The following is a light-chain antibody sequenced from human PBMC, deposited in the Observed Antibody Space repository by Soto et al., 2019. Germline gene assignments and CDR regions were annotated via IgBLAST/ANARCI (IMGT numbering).Light chain of an antibody. CDR1: QSIDSTY. J-gene: IGKJ1*01. CDR3: QRYGGSPWT. Sequence: ETVLTQSPDTLSLSPGEIATLSCRASQSIDSTYLAWFQQKPGQAPRLLIYSASFRATGIPDRFSGSGSGTDFTLTISRLEPEDFAVYYCQRYGGSPWTFGQGTKVEIK. V-gene: IGKV3-20*01. CDR2: SAS.